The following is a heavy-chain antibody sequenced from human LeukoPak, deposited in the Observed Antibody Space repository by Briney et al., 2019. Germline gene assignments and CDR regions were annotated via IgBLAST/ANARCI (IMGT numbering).Heavy chain of an antibody. V-gene: IGHV4-39*01. CDR2: LHYDGTT. Sequence: PSETLSLTCTVPGGSISSSGFYWAWIRQPPGKGLEWITMLHYDGTTYYNPSLKSRVSIAVDASKNQFSLKLNSVTAADTAVYYCASQRVWVSGWQIDSWGQGTLVTVSS. CDR3: ASQRVWVSGWQIDS. CDR1: GGSISSSGFY. D-gene: IGHD6-19*01. J-gene: IGHJ4*02.